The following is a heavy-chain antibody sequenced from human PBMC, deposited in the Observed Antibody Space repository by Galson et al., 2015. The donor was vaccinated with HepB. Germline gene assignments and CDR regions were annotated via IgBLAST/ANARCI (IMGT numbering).Heavy chain of an antibody. CDR2: IYPSGST. V-gene: IGHV4-34*01. CDR1: GGSFSDYY. CDR3: ARGDYRDTVIHVEY. D-gene: IGHD5-24*01. J-gene: IGHJ4*02. Sequence: SETLSLTCAVYGGSFSDYYWSWVRQPPGKGREWIGEIYPSGSTYYNPSLKSRVSISIDTSRNQLSLKLSSVTAADTAVYYCARGDYRDTVIHVEYWGQGTLVTVSS.